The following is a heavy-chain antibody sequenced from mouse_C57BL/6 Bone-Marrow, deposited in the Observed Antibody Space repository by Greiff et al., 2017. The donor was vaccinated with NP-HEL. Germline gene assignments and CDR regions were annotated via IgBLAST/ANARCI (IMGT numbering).Heavy chain of an antibody. CDR1: GFNIKNTY. V-gene: IGHV14-3*01. D-gene: IGHD1-1*01. CDR2: IDPANGNT. Sequence: EVKLVESVAELVRPGASVKLSCTASGFNIKNTYMHWVKQRPEQGLEWIGRIDPANGNTKYAPKFQGKATITADTSSNTAYLQLSSLTSEDTAIYYCAVITTVVEPFWYFDDWGTGTTVTVSS. CDR3: AVITTVVEPFWYFDD. J-gene: IGHJ1*03.